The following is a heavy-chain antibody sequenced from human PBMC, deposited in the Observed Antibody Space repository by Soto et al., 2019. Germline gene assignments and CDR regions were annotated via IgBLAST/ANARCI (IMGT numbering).Heavy chain of an antibody. CDR3: TAGSPFNY. CDR2: IKVKPDGGAT. Sequence: PGGSLRLSCAASGITFNTAWLPWVRQAPGKGLEWVGRIKVKPDGGATDYAAPVEGRFTISRDDSQNTVFLQMNSLKTDDPAVYYGTAGSPFNYWGPGTLVTV. V-gene: IGHV3-15*01. J-gene: IGHJ4*02. CDR1: GITFNTAW.